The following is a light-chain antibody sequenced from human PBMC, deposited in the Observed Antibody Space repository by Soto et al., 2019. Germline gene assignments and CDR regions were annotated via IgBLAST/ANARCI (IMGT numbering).Light chain of an antibody. CDR3: AAWDDSLSGLYV. CDR2: RNN. V-gene: IGLV1-47*01. CDR1: TSSIGRHY. J-gene: IGLJ1*01. Sequence: QSVLTQPPSASGTPGQRVTISCSGGTSSIGRHYVYWYQQLPGTAPKLVIYRNNQRPSGVPDRFSGSKSGTSASLAIRGLRSEDEADYYCAAWDDSLSGLYVFGTGTKVTVL.